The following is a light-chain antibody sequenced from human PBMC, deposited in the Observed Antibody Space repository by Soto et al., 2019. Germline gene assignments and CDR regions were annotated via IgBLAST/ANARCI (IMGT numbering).Light chain of an antibody. J-gene: IGLJ2*01. Sequence: QSVLTQSPSASGTPGQTVTISCSGSSSNIGSSFVNWYQHLPGTAPKLLIYRDNERLSGFPDRFSASKSVTSASLVISGLQSEDEADYYCSSWDVSLNGVVFGGGTKLTVL. CDR3: SSWDVSLNGVV. V-gene: IGLV1-44*01. CDR2: RDN. CDR1: SSNIGSSF.